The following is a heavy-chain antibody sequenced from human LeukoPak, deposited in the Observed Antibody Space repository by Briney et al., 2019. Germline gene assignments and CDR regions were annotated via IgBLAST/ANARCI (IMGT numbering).Heavy chain of an antibody. CDR1: GFTFSNYA. J-gene: IGHJ4*02. D-gene: IGHD4-17*01. Sequence: GGSLRLSCAASGFTFSNYAMSWVRQAPGKGLEWVSAISGSGGSTYYADSVEGRFTISRDSSKNTLYLQMSSLRAEDTAVYYCAKSERKTTVTSYDYWGQGTLVTVSS. V-gene: IGHV3-23*01. CDR2: ISGSGGST. CDR3: AKSERKTTVTSYDY.